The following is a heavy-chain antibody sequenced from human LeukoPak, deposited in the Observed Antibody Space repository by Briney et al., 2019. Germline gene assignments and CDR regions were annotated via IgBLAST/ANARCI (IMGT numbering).Heavy chain of an antibody. V-gene: IGHV3-74*01. J-gene: IGHJ6*02. D-gene: IGHD5-18*01. Sequence: GGSLRLSCAASGFTFTTYWMHWVRQAPGKGLVWVSHINSDGSITSYADSAKGRFTISRDNAKNTLYLQMNSLRAEDTAVYYCARDAVDTANAVWGQGTTVTVSS. CDR3: ARDAVDTANAV. CDR2: INSDGSIT. CDR1: GFTFTTYW.